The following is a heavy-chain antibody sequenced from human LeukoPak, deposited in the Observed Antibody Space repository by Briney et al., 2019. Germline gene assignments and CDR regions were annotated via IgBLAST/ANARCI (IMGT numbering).Heavy chain of an antibody. Sequence: ASVKVSCKASGYTFTSHGISWVRQAPGQGLEWMGWISAYNGNTNYAQKLQGRVTMTTDTSTSTAYMELRSLRSDDTAVHYCARDSSYDSSGPYDYWGQGTLVTVSS. D-gene: IGHD3-22*01. CDR3: ARDSSYDSSGPYDY. CDR1: GYTFTSHG. J-gene: IGHJ4*02. V-gene: IGHV1-18*01. CDR2: ISAYNGNT.